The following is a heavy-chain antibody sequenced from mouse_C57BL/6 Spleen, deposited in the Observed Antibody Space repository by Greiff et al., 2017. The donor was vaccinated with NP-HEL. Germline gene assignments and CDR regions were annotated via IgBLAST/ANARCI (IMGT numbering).Heavy chain of an antibody. V-gene: IGHV1-80*01. J-gene: IGHJ4*01. CDR2: IYPGDGDT. D-gene: IGHD2-3*01. CDR3: ARYDGYPYAMDY. CDR1: GYAFSSYW. Sequence: QVQLQQSGAELVKPGASVKISCKASGYAFSSYWMNWVKQRPGKGLAWIGQIYPGDGDTTSHGKFQGQAPLTADKSYSTGYMQLSSLTSEDSAVYFCARYDGYPYAMDYWGQGTSVTVAS.